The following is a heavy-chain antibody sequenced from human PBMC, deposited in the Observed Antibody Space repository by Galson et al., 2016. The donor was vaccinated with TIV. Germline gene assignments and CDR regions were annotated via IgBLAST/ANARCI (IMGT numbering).Heavy chain of an antibody. V-gene: IGHV3-30*01. J-gene: IGHJ4*02. Sequence: SLRLSCAASGFTFRSHAMHWVRQAPGKGLEWVADISYDGINKYYADSVKGRFTVSRDNPKSTLYLQLNSLRTEDTAVYYCARETGCGGDCYYFDYWGQGTLVTVSS. CDR2: ISYDGINK. D-gene: IGHD2-21*02. CDR1: GFTFRSHA. CDR3: ARETGCGGDCYYFDY.